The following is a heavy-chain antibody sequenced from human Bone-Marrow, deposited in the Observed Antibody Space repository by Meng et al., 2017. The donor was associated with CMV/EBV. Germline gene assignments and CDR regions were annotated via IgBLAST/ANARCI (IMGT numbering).Heavy chain of an antibody. D-gene: IGHD2-2*01. V-gene: IGHV1-46*01. CDR2: INPSGGST. J-gene: IGHJ4*02. CDR1: GYTFTDYY. Sequence: ASVKVSCQASGYTFTDYYMHWVRQAPGQGLEWMGIINPSGGSTSYTQKFQGRATMTRDTSTSTVYMELSSLRSEDTAVYYCARVRYCSSTSSSGGFDYWGQGTLVTVSS. CDR3: ARVRYCSSTSSSGGFDY.